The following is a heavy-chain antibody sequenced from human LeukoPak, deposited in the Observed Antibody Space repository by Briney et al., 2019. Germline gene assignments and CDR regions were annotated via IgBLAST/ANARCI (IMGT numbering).Heavy chain of an antibody. D-gene: IGHD3-22*01. CDR1: GGTFSSCA. CDR3: ARKVPNDSSGYYYRGQFDP. J-gene: IGHJ5*02. CDR2: IIPIFGTA. Sequence: SVKVSCKASGGTFSSCAISWVRQAPGQGLEWMGGIIPIFGTANYAQKFQGRVTITADKSTSTAYMELSSLRSEDTAVYYCARKVPNDSSGYYYRGQFDPWGQGTLVTVSS. V-gene: IGHV1-69*06.